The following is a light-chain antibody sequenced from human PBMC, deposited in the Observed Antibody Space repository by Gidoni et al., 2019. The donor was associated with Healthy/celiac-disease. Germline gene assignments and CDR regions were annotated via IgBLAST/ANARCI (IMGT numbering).Light chain of an antibody. CDR2: DVS. CDR1: SSDVGGYNY. CDR3: SSYTSSSTLEV. V-gene: IGLV2-14*01. Sequence: QSALTQPASVSGSPGPSTTISCTGTSSDVGGYNYVPWYHQHPGKAPKLMIYDVSNRPSGVSNRFSGSKSGNTASLTISGLQAEDEADYYCSSYTSSSTLEVFGTGTKVTVL. J-gene: IGLJ1*01.